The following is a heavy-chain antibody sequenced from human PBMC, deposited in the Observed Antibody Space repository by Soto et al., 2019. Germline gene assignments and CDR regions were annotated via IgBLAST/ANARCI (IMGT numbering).Heavy chain of an antibody. CDR3: AKGQRELRFLEWLLGHFDY. CDR1: GFTFSSYG. Sequence: PGGSLRLSCAASGFTFSSYGMHWVRQAPGKGLEWVAVISYDGSNKYYADSVKGRFTISRDNSKNTLYLQMNSLRAEDTAVYYCAKGQRELRFLEWLLGHFDYWGQGTLVTVSS. J-gene: IGHJ4*02. D-gene: IGHD3-3*01. V-gene: IGHV3-30*18. CDR2: ISYDGSNK.